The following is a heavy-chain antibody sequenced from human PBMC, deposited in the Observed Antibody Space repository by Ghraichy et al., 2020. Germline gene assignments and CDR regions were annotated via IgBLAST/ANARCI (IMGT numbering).Heavy chain of an antibody. CDR3: ARGGFRHRFTLTPGYYLQG. Sequence: SETLSLTCTVSGGYFSGYDWSWIRQPPGKGLEWIGEINPSGSTNYNPSLKSRVTISVDTSKNQFSLKLSSVTAADTAVYYCARGGFRHRFTLTPGYYLQGCGQGTLVTVSS. V-gene: IGHV4-34*01. J-gene: IGHJ4*02. D-gene: IGHD4-11*01. CDR2: INPSGST. CDR1: GGYFSGYD.